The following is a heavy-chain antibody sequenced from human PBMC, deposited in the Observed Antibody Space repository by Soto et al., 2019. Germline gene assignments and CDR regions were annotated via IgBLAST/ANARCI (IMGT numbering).Heavy chain of an antibody. CDR2: IIPIFGTA. V-gene: IGHV1-69*13. D-gene: IGHD1-20*01. CDR3: ARDRKGITGTIYYYCGMDV. CDR1: GGTFSSYA. Sequence: ASVKVSCKASGGTFSSYAINWVRQAPGQGLEWMGGIIPIFGTANYAQKFQGRVTITADESTSTAYMELSSLRSEDTAVYYCARDRKGITGTIYYYCGMDVWGQGTTVTVSS. J-gene: IGHJ6*02.